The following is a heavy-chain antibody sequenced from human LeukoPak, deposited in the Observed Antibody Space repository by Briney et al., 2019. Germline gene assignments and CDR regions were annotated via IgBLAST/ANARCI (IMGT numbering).Heavy chain of an antibody. CDR1: GYTFTSYA. D-gene: IGHD5-18*01. CDR2: INAGNGNT. J-gene: IGHJ4*02. V-gene: IGHV1-3*01. CDR3: ARATWGQLWSFDY. Sequence: ASVKVSCKASGYTFTSYAMHWVRQAPGQRLEWMGWINAGNGNTKYSQKFQGRVTITRDTSASTAYMELSSLRSEDTAVYYCARATWGQLWSFDYWGQGTLVTVSS.